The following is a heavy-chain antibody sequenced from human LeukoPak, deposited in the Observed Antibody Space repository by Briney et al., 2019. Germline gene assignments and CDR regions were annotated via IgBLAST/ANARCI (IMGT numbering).Heavy chain of an antibody. CDR2: ISGSGGST. CDR1: GFTFSSYA. V-gene: IGHV3-23*01. J-gene: IGHJ4*02. D-gene: IGHD3-22*01. CDR3: AKGTSYYDSSAPSDY. Sequence: GGSLRLSCPASGFTFSSYAMSWVRQPPGKGLEWVSAISGSGGSTYYADSVKGRFTISSDNSKNTLYLQMNSLRAEDTAVYYCAKGTSYYDSSAPSDYWGQGTLVTVSS.